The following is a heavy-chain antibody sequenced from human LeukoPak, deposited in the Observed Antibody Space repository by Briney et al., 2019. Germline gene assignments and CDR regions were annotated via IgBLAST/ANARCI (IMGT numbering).Heavy chain of an antibody. J-gene: IGHJ4*02. CDR1: GFTFSSCA. CDR3: AKDFGWPFDY. Sequence: GGSLRLSCAASGFTFSSCAMSWVRQAPGKGLEWVSATSGNGAKTYYADSVRGRFTISRDNSKNTLYLQMNSLRAEDTAVYYCAKDFGWPFDYWGQGTLVTVSS. V-gene: IGHV3-23*01. D-gene: IGHD6-19*01. CDR2: TSGNGAKT.